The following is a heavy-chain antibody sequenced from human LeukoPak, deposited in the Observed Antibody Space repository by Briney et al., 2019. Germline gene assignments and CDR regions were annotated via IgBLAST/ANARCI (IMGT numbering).Heavy chain of an antibody. V-gene: IGHV4-59*01. Sequence: PSETLSLTCTVSGGSISRYFWSSIREPPGAGLEWIVYIYYSGSTNYNPSLKSRVTISVDTSKNQFSLKLSSVTAADTAVYYCARYLGELDAFDIWGQGTMVTVSS. CDR1: GGSISRYF. D-gene: IGHD1-7*01. J-gene: IGHJ3*02. CDR3: ARYLGELDAFDI. CDR2: IYYSGST.